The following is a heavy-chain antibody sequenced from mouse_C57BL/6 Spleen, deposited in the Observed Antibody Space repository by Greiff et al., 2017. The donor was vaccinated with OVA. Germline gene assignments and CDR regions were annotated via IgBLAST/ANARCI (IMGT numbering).Heavy chain of an antibody. V-gene: IGHV5-12*01. CDR3: ARHDWGDVGYYYAMDY. CDR2: ISNGGGST. CDR1: GFTFSDYY. Sequence: VMLVESGGGLVQPGGSLKLSCAASGFTFSDYYMYWVRQTPEKRLEWVAYISNGGGSTYYPDTVKGRFTISRDNAKNTLYLQMSRLKSDDTAMYYCARHDWGDVGYYYAMDYWGQGTSVTVSS. J-gene: IGHJ4*01. D-gene: IGHD2-4*01.